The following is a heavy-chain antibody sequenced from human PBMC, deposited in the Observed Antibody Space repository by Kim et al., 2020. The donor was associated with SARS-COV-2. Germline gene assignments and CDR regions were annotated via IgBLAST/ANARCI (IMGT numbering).Heavy chain of an antibody. Sequence: GGSLRLSCAASGFTFSSYAMSWVRQAPGKGLEWVSAISGSGGSTYYADSVKGRFTISRDNSKNTLYLQMNSLRAEDTAVYYCAKDKVVEYDFWSGHYYYMDVWGKGTTVTVSS. CDR2: ISGSGGST. D-gene: IGHD3-3*01. J-gene: IGHJ6*03. V-gene: IGHV3-23*01. CDR3: AKDKVVEYDFWSGHYYYMDV. CDR1: GFTFSSYA.